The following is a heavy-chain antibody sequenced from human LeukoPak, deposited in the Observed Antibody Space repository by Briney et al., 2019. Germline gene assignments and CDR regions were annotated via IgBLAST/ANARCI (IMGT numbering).Heavy chain of an antibody. J-gene: IGHJ4*02. D-gene: IGHD3-10*01. CDR1: GFTFTNYA. CDR2: IGGSGGNT. Sequence: GGSPRLSCAASGFTFTNYAMTWVRQAPGKGLEWVSAIGGSGGNTNYADSVRGRFTISRDSSKNTLYLEMNSLRAEDTAVYYCAKGGGDARYYFDYWGQGTLVTVSS. V-gene: IGHV3-23*01. CDR3: AKGGGDARYYFDY.